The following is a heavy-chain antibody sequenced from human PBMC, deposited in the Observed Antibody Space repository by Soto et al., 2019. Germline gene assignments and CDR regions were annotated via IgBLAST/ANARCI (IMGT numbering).Heavy chain of an antibody. D-gene: IGHD2-21*02. CDR3: VRERRLRGHPIDI. Sequence: EVQLVESGGGLVQPGGSLRLSCAASGFSFSSSWMHWVRQAPGMGLVWVSRISFDGTTTTSADAVKGRFIISRDNAKHTLFVQMHHLRADATAMYYCVRERRLRGHPIDISGQRTIVIVSS. CDR2: ISFDGTTT. J-gene: IGHJ3*02. CDR1: GFSFSSSW. V-gene: IGHV3-74*03.